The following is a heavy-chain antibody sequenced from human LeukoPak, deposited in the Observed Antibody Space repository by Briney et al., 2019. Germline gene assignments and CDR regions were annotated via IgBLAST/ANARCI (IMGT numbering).Heavy chain of an antibody. J-gene: IGHJ4*02. Sequence: SVKVSCKASGGTFSSYAISWVRQAPGQGLEWMGGIIPIFGTANYAQKFQGRVTITADKSTSTAYMELSSLRAEDTAVYYCARVRAMIRGIITREIDYWGQGTLVTVSS. V-gene: IGHV1-69*06. CDR3: ARVRAMIRGIITREIDY. CDR1: GGTFSSYA. CDR2: IIPIFGTA. D-gene: IGHD3-10*01.